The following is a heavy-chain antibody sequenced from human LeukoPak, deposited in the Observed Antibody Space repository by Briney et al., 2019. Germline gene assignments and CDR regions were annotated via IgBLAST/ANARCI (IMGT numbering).Heavy chain of an antibody. Sequence: PGGSLRLSCAASGFTVSSNYMSWVRQAPGKGLEWVSIIHSGGSTYYADSVKGRFTISRDNAENSLYLQMNSLRAEDTAVYYCAREGYSYGTYYYYYMDVWGQGTAVTVSS. CDR2: IHSGGST. CDR1: GFTVSSNY. D-gene: IGHD5-18*01. J-gene: IGHJ6*03. V-gene: IGHV3-53*01. CDR3: AREGYSYGTYYYYYMDV.